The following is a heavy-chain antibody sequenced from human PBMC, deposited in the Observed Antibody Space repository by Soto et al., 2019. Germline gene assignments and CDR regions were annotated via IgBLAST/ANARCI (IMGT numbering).Heavy chain of an antibody. CDR3: ARDLALLDIVVVPADGRGDAFAT. CDR1: GYTFTSYA. CDR2: INAGNGNT. J-gene: IGHJ3*02. Sequence: QVQLVQSGAEVKKPGASVKVSCKASGYTFTSYAMHWVRQAPGQRLEWMGWINAGNGNTKYSQKFQGRVTITSDTSASTASVELSSLRSKAKAVYYSARDLALLDIVVVPADGRGDAFATWGQGTMGTVSS. V-gene: IGHV1-3*01. D-gene: IGHD2-2*03.